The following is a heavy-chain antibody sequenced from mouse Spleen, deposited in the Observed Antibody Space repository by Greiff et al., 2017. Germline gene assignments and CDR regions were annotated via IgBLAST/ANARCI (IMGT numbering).Heavy chain of an antibody. J-gene: IGHJ4*01. D-gene: IGHD1-2*01. V-gene: IGHV2-5*01. CDR3: AKPRLQDYAMDY. Sequence: VQLQESGPGLVQPSQSLSITCTVSGFSLTSYGVHWVRQSPGKGLEWLGVIWRGGSTDYNAAFMSRLSITKDNSKSQVFFKMNSLQADDTAIYYCAKPRLQDYAMDYWGQGTSVTVSS. CDR2: IWRGGST. CDR1: GFSLTSYG.